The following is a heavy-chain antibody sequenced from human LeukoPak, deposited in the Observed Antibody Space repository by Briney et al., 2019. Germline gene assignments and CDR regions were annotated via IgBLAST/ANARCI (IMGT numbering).Heavy chain of an antibody. CDR3: ARRFYYYDSSGFSGYFDY. CDR2: INPNSGGT. V-gene: IGHV1-2*02. Sequence: GASAKVSCKASGYTFTGYYMHWVRHAPRQGLEWMGWINPNSGGTNYAQKFQGRVTMTRDTSISTAYMELSRLRSDDTAVYYCARRFYYYDSSGFSGYFDYWGQGTLVTVSS. CDR1: GYTFTGYY. D-gene: IGHD3-22*01. J-gene: IGHJ4*02.